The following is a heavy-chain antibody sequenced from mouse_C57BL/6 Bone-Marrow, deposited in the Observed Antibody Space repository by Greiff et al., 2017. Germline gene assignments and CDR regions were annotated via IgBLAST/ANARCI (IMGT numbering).Heavy chain of an antibody. CDR2: IYPGDGDT. D-gene: IGHD1-1*01. J-gene: IGHJ1*03. V-gene: IGHV1-80*01. Sequence: QVQLQQSGAELVKPGASVKISCKASGYAFSSYWLNWVKQRPGKGLEWIGQIYPGDGDTNYNGKFKGKATLTADKSSSTAYMQLSSLTSEDSAVYFCARGAPPLRCFDVWGTGTTVTVSS. CDR3: ARGAPPLRCFDV. CDR1: GYAFSSYW.